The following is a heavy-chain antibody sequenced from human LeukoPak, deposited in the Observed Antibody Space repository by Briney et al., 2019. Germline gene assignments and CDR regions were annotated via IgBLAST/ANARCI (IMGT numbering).Heavy chain of an antibody. J-gene: IGHJ4*02. CDR3: ARNGTVTVSGTKFNYFDY. Sequence: SETLSLTCTVSGVSISSSSYYWGWIRPPPGKGLEWIGSIYHSGSTHYNPSLKSRLTIFVDTSKNQFSLKVNSVTAADTAVYYCARNGTVTVSGTKFNYFDYWGQGTLVTVSS. V-gene: IGHV4-39*01. CDR1: GVSISSSSYY. CDR2: IYHSGST. D-gene: IGHD4-17*01.